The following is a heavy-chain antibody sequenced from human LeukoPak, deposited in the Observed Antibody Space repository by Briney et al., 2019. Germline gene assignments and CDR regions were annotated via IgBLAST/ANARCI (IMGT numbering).Heavy chain of an antibody. D-gene: IGHD6-6*01. J-gene: IGHJ4*02. CDR3: ARGIIGSSSSFDY. V-gene: IGHV3-21*01. Sequence: PGGSLRLSCAASAFSLNTYNMNWVRRAPGKGLQFVSSISYTGTYIYYADSVKGRFTISRDNAKNSLYLQMNSLRAEDTAVYYCARGIIGSSSSFDYWGQGTLVTVSS. CDR1: AFSLNTYN. CDR2: ISYTGTYI.